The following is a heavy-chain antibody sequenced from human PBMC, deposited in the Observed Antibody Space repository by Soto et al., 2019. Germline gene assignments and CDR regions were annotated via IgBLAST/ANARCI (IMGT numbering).Heavy chain of an antibody. Sequence: SETLSLTCTVSGGSISSYYWSLIRQPPGKGLEWIGYIYYSGSTNYNPSLKSRVTISVDTSKNQFSLKLSSVTAADTAVYYCARGRRDGLFDYWGQGTLVTVYS. V-gene: IGHV4-59*01. J-gene: IGHJ4*02. D-gene: IGHD2-8*01. CDR2: IYYSGST. CDR1: GGSISSYY. CDR3: ARGRRDGLFDY.